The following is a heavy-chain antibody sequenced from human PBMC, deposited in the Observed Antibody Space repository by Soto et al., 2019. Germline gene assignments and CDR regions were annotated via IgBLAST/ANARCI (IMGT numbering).Heavy chain of an antibody. CDR2: IWYDGSNK. CDR1: GFTFSSYG. Sequence: GGSLRLSCAASGFTFSSYGMHWVRQAPGKGLEWVAVIWYDGSNKYYADSVKGRFTISRDNSKNTLYLQMNSLRAEDTAVYYCARDSDSNYNWFDPWGQGTLVTVSS. V-gene: IGHV3-33*01. D-gene: IGHD1-1*01. J-gene: IGHJ5*02. CDR3: ARDSDSNYNWFDP.